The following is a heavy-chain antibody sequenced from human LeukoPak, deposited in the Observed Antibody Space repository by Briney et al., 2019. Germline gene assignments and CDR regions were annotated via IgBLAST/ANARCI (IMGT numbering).Heavy chain of an antibody. CDR1: GFTFSSHA. CDR2: IGSAADT. V-gene: IGHV3-13*04. J-gene: IGHJ4*02. Sequence: PGGSLRLSCVASGFTFSSHAMHWVRQVTGKGLEWVSAIGSAADTYHAGSVRGRFTISRENAENSLYLQMNSLSAGDTAVYYCARASGTYYDFDYWGQGTLVTVSS. CDR3: ARASGTYYDFDY. D-gene: IGHD1-26*01.